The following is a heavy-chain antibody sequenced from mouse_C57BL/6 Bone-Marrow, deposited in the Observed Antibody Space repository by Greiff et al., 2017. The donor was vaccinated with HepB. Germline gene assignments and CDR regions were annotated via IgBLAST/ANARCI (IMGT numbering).Heavy chain of an antibody. Sequence: ESGPGLVKPSQSLSLTCSVTGYSITSGYYWNWIRQFPGNKLEWMGYISYDGSNNYNPSLKNRISITRDTSKNQFFLKLKSVTTEDTATYYCASGGYSNYGFAYWGQGTLVTVSA. CDR1: GYSITSGYY. CDR2: ISYDGSN. D-gene: IGHD2-5*01. CDR3: ASGGYSNYGFAY. V-gene: IGHV3-6*01. J-gene: IGHJ3*01.